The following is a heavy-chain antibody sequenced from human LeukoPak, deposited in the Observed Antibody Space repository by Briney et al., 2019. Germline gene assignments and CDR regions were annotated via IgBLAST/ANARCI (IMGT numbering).Heavy chain of an antibody. J-gene: IGHJ4*02. CDR2: IGTAGDT. V-gene: IGHV3-13*01. CDR1: GFTFSRYD. Sequence: GSLRLSCAASGFTFSRYDMHWVRQATGKGLEWVSAIGTAGDTYYPGSVKGRFTISRENAKNSLYLQMNSLRAGDTAVYYCARVAVGASHFDYWGQGTLVTVSS. D-gene: IGHD1-26*01. CDR3: ARVAVGASHFDY.